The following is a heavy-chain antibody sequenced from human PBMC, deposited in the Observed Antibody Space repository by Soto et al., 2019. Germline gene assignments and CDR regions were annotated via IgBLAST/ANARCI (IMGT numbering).Heavy chain of an antibody. D-gene: IGHD6-13*01. CDR2: IYYSGST. CDR1: GGSISSYY. V-gene: IGHV4-59*01. J-gene: IGHJ4*02. CDR3: ASQAIAAAGTFPPFDY. Sequence: SETLSLTCTVSGGSISSYYWSWIRQPPGKGLEWIGYIYYSGSTNYNPSLKSRVTISVDTSKNQFSLKLSSVTAADTAVYYCASQAIAAAGTFPPFDYWGQGTLVTVSS.